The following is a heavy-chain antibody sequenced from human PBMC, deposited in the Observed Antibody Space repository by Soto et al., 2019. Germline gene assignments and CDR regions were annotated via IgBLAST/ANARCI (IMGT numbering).Heavy chain of an antibody. J-gene: IGHJ5*02. Sequence: ASVKVSCKASGYTFTSYGISWVRQAPGQGLEWMGWISAYNGNTNYAQKLQGRVTMTTDTSTSTAYMELRSLRSDDTAVYYCARDRDLTYYDFWSGYLEWLDPWGQGTMVTVYS. V-gene: IGHV1-18*01. CDR2: ISAYNGNT. D-gene: IGHD3-3*01. CDR3: ARDRDLTYYDFWSGYLEWLDP. CDR1: GYTFTSYG.